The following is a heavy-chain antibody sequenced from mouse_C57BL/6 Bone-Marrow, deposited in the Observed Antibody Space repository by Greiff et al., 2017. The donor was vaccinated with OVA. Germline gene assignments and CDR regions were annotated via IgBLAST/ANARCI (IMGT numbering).Heavy chain of an antibody. V-gene: IGHV5-17*01. J-gene: IGHJ4*01. CDR2: ISSGSSTI. D-gene: IGHD2-5*01. CDR3: AKGGYSNYNYAMDY. Sequence: EVQRVESGGGLVKPGGSLTLSCAASGFTFSDYGMHWVRQAPEKGLEWVAYISSGSSTIYYADTVKGRFTISRDNAKNTLFLQMTSLRSEDTAMYYCAKGGYSNYNYAMDYWGQGTSVTVSS. CDR1: GFTFSDYG.